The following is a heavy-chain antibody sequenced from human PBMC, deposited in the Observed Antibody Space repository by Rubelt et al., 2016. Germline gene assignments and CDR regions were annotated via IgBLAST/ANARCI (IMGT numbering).Heavy chain of an antibody. CDR2: IWYDGSDK. CDR1: GFTFSSYS. V-gene: IGHV3-33*08. CDR3: ARDPVDGYGFFDY. J-gene: IGHJ4*02. Sequence: VLLVESGGGLVKPGGSLRLSCAASGFTFSSYSMNWVRQAPGKGLEWVAVIWYDGSDKFYADSVRGRSTISRDNSKNTLYLQMNSLRVEDTAVYYCARDPVDGYGFFDYWGQGTLVTVSS. D-gene: IGHD5-24*01.